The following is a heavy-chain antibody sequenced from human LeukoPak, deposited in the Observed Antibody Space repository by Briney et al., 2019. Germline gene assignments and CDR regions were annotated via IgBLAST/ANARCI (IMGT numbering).Heavy chain of an antibody. CDR2: ISGSGSST. CDR3: AKSRSGRLNDAFDI. D-gene: IGHD3-3*01. J-gene: IGHJ3*02. V-gene: IGHV3-23*01. Sequence: PGGSLSLSCAVSGFTFRTYAMTWVRQAPGKGLEWVSGISGSGSSTYYADSVKGRFTISRDNSKNTLYLQMNSLRAEDTAVYYCAKSRSGRLNDAFDIWGQRTTVTVSS. CDR1: GFTFRTYA.